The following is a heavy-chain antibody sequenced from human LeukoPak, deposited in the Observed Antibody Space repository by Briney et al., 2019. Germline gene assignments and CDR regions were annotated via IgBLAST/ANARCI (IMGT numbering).Heavy chain of an antibody. V-gene: IGHV4-59*12. CDR2: IYHSGST. CDR1: GGSMSSYY. J-gene: IGHJ4*02. D-gene: IGHD3-22*01. Sequence: PSETLSLTCSVSGGSMSSYYWSWIRQSPGKGLEWIGYIYHSGSTDYNSSLKSRATISEDTSKKQFSLKVSSVTAADTAVYYCARDDYYDSSGYYSFDYWGQGTLVTVSS. CDR3: ARDDYYDSSGYYSFDY.